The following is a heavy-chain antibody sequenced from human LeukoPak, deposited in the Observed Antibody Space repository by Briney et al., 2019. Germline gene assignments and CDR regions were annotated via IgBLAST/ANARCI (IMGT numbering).Heavy chain of an antibody. CDR2: IYYSGST. J-gene: IGHJ6*03. CDR3: ARGYYDFWSGYYFNYYYYYMDV. V-gene: IGHV4-59*01. CDR1: GGSISSYY. Sequence: SETLSLTCTVSGGSISSYYWSWIRQPPGKGLEWIGYIYYSGSTNYNPSLKSRVTISVDTSKNQFSLKLSSVTAADTAVYYCARGYYDFWSGYYFNYYYYYMDVWGKGTTVTVSS. D-gene: IGHD3-3*01.